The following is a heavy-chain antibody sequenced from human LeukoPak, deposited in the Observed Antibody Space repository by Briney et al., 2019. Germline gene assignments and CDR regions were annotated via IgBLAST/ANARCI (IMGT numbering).Heavy chain of an antibody. Sequence: GESLRLSCAASGFTVSSNYMSWVRQAPGKGLEWVSVIYSGGSTYYADSVKGRFTISRDNSKNTLYLQMNNVRGEDTALYYCVKDRGTTTSTWYGAFDFWGQGALVTVSS. V-gene: IGHV3-53*01. CDR2: IYSGGST. CDR1: GFTVSSNY. D-gene: IGHD2-15*01. J-gene: IGHJ4*02. CDR3: VKDRGTTTSTWYGAFDF.